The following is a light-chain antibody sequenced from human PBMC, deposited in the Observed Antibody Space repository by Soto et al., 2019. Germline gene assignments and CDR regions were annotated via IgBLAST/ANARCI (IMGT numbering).Light chain of an antibody. J-gene: IGKJ5*01. CDR2: GAS. CDR3: QQYNSYPPT. Sequence: EIVMTQSPATLSVSPGESATLSCRASQSISNNLAWYQQHPGQPPRLLIYGASARATGIPARFSGRGSGTEFTLTISSLQPEDFATYYCQQYNSYPPTFGQGTRLDIK. V-gene: IGKV3-15*01. CDR1: QSISNN.